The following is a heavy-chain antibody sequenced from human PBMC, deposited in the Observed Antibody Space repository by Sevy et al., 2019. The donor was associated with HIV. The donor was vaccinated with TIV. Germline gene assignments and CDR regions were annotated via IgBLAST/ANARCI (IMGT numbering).Heavy chain of an antibody. CDR3: ARDRGRGEVALDL. CDR2: IKSSRNTI. CDR1: GFRFRDYR. V-gene: IGHV3-48*02. J-gene: IGHJ5*02. D-gene: IGHD3-10*01. Sequence: GGSLRLSCAASGFRFRDYRMNWVRQAPGKGREGVSYIKSSRNTINYADSVKGRFTISRDNGRNSLYLQINSLRHEDTAVYYCARDRGRGEVALDLWGQGTLVTVSS.